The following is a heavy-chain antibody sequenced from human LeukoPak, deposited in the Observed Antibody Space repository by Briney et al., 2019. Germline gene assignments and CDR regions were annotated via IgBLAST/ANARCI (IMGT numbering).Heavy chain of an antibody. CDR3: AKDIGLGVGQWLANWYFDL. D-gene: IGHD6-19*01. CDR1: GFTFDDYA. J-gene: IGHJ2*01. CDR2: ISWNSGSI. V-gene: IGHV3-9*01. Sequence: GGSLRLSCAASGFTFDDYAMHWVRQAPGKGLEWVSGISWNSGSIGYADSVKGRFTISRDNAKNSLYLQMSSLRAEDTALYYCAKDIGLGVGQWLANWYFDLWGRGTLVTASS.